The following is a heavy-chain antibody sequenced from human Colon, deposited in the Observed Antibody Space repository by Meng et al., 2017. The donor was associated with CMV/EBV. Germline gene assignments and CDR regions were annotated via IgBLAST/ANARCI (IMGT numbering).Heavy chain of an antibody. CDR1: GFNFNDSY. CDR2: ITSDTPYR. CDR3: APYATSWSFEH. V-gene: IGHV3-11*05. Sequence: QVDLEECGVGLAKAGGSLRLSCVTSGFNFNDSYMYWFRRAPGKGLEWISYITSDTPYRLYSESVQGRFTISRDNAKNSLFLQMNSLRAEDTAVYYCAPYATSWSFEHWGQGTLVTVSS. D-gene: IGHD2-2*01. J-gene: IGHJ4*02.